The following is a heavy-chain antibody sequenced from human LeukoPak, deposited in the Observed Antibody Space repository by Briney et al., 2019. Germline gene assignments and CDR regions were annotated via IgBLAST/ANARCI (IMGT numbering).Heavy chain of an antibody. Sequence: GESLKISCKGSGYSFTSYWIGWVRQMPGKGLEWMGTIYPSDSDTTYSPSFQGQVTISADKSISTAYLQWSSLKASDTAMFYCARIGYSYGYFDFWGQGTLVTVSS. J-gene: IGHJ4*02. D-gene: IGHD5-18*01. V-gene: IGHV5-51*01. CDR3: ARIGYSYGYFDF. CDR2: IYPSDSDT. CDR1: GYSFTSYW.